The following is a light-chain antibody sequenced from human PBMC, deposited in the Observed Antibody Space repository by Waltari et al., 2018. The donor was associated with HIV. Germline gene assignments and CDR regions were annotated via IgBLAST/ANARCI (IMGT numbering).Light chain of an antibody. CDR3: GTWDNSLGAVL. V-gene: IGLV1-51*01. J-gene: IGLJ2*01. Sequence: QSVLTQPPSVSAAPGQKVTISCSGSSSNIGSNYVSWYKQFPGTAPKLLIDENDQRPSGIPDRFSGSKSGTSTTLGISGLQTGDESDYYCGTWDNSLGAVLFGGGTKLTVL. CDR1: SSNIGSNY. CDR2: END.